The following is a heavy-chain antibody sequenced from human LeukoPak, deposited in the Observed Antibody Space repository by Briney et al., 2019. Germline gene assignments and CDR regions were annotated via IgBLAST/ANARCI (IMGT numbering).Heavy chain of an antibody. J-gene: IGHJ4*02. CDR1: GYTFTDYY. CDR3: ARSPHILTGENFDY. Sequence: ASVKVSCKASGYTFTDYYIHWVRQAPGQGLEWMGWINPNNGGTNYAQKFQGRVTMTRDTSISTAYMELSRLRSDDTAVYYCARSPHILTGENFDYWGQGTLVTVSS. CDR2: INPNNGGT. D-gene: IGHD3-9*01. V-gene: IGHV1-2*02.